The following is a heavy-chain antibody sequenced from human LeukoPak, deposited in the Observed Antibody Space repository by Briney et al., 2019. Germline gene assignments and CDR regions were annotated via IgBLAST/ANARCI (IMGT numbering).Heavy chain of an antibody. J-gene: IGHJ3*02. CDR3: AREAFHYYGSGSHDAFDI. CDR2: IYTSGST. Sequence: SETLSLTCTVSGGSISSGSYYWSWIRQPAGKGLEWIGRIYTSGSTNYNPSLKSRVTISVDTSKNQFSLKLSSVTAADTAVYYCAREAFHYYGSGSHDAFDIWGQGTMVTVSS. D-gene: IGHD3-10*01. CDR1: GGSISSGSYY. V-gene: IGHV4-61*02.